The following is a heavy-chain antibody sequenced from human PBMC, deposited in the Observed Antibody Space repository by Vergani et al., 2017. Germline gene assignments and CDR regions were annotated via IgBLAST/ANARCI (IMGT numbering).Heavy chain of an antibody. J-gene: IGHJ4*02. V-gene: IGHV1-2*02. CDR1: GYSFSSYD. Sequence: QVQLVQSGAEVRKPGASVKVSCRASGYSFSSYDISWVRQAPGQGLEWMGWINPNSGGTNYAQKFQGRVTMTRDTSISTAYMELSRLRSDDTAVYYCARDRAGSGWKPDYWGQGTLVTVSS. CDR2: INPNSGGT. CDR3: ARDRAGSGWKPDY. D-gene: IGHD6-19*01.